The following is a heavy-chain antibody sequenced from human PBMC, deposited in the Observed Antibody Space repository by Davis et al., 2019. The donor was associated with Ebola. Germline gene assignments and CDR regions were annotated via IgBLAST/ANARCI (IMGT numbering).Heavy chain of an antibody. V-gene: IGHV4-4*02. Sequence: PSETLSLTCAVSGGSISSSNWWSWVRQPPGKGLEWIGEIYHSGSTNYNPSLKSRVTISVDKSKNQFSLKLSSVTAADTAVYYCAREASSSWYGWFDPWGQGTLVTVSS. CDR3: AREASSSWYGWFDP. J-gene: IGHJ5*02. CDR2: IYHSGST. CDR1: GGSISSSNW. D-gene: IGHD6-13*01.